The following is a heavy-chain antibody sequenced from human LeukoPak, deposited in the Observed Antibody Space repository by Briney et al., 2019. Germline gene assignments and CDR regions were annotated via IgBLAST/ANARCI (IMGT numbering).Heavy chain of an antibody. Sequence: ASVKVSCKASGYTFTSYYMHWVRQAPGQGLEWMGIINPSGGSTSYAQKFQGRVTMTRDTSTSTVYMELSSLRSEDTAVYYCARDWGGYSSGWNPLDYWGQGTLVTVSS. J-gene: IGHJ4*02. CDR3: ARDWGGYSSGWNPLDY. CDR1: GYTFTSYY. V-gene: IGHV1-46*01. CDR2: INPSGGST. D-gene: IGHD6-25*01.